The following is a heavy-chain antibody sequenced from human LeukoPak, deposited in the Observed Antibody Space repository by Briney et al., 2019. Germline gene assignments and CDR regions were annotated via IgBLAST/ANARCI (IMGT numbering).Heavy chain of an antibody. CDR3: AKSPRGSSPASGFDY. CDR2: IWYDGSKE. Sequence: TGGSLRLSCAASQIIFSDYGMHWVRQAPGKGLEWVAVIWYDGSKEYYADSVKGRFTISRDNSKNTLYLQMNSLRAEDTAVYYCAKSPRGSSPASGFDYWGQGTLVTVSS. CDR1: QIIFSDYG. D-gene: IGHD1-26*01. J-gene: IGHJ4*02. V-gene: IGHV3-33*06.